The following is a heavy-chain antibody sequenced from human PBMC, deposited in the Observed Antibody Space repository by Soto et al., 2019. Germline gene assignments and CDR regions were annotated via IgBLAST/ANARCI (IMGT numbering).Heavy chain of an antibody. Sequence: PSEILSLTCTVSGGSISSGGYYWSWIRQHPGKGLEWVGYSYYTGSSYYNPSLKSRVTISVDASKNQLSLRLASVTAADTAVYYCARDLRGYSRYDYLDYWGQGIPVTVSS. V-gene: IGHV4-31*03. D-gene: IGHD5-12*01. CDR3: ARDLRGYSRYDYLDY. CDR1: GGSISSGGYY. J-gene: IGHJ4*02. CDR2: SYYTGSS.